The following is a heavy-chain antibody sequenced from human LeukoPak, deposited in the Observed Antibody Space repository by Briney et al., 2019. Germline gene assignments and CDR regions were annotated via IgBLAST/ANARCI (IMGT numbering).Heavy chain of an antibody. CDR3: ARDPGSGPKSDSSGSKGYNWFDP. Sequence: SVKVSCKASGGTFSSYAISWVRQAPGQGLEWMGGIIPIFGTANYAQKFQGRVTITADASTSTAYMELSSLRSEDTAVYYCARDPGSGPKSDSSGSKGYNWFDPWGQGTLVTVSS. J-gene: IGHJ5*02. CDR2: IIPIFGTA. V-gene: IGHV1-69*13. CDR1: GGTFSSYA. D-gene: IGHD3-22*01.